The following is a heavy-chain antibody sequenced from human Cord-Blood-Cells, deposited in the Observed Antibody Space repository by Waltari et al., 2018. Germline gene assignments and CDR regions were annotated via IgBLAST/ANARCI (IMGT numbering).Heavy chain of an antibody. Sequence: QVQLVQSGAEVKKPGSSVKVSCKASGGTFSSYAISWVRQAPGQGIEWMGGIIPILGTANYAQKFQGRVPITADESPSTAYMELSSRRSEDTAVYYCARVEQLAHYYYYGMDVWGQGTTVTVSS. CDR2: IIPILGTA. J-gene: IGHJ6*01. CDR3: ARVEQLAHYYYYGMDV. V-gene: IGHV1-69*01. D-gene: IGHD6-13*01. CDR1: GGTFSSYA.